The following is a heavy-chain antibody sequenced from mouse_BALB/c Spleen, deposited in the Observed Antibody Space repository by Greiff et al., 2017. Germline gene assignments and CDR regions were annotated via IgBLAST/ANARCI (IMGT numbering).Heavy chain of an antibody. J-gene: IGHJ4*01. CDR1: GYSITSDYA. CDR3: ARRSYEDYAMDY. D-gene: IGHD1-1*01. CDR2: ISYSGST. V-gene: IGHV3-2*02. Sequence: VQLKESGPGLVKPSQSLSLTCTVTGYSITSDYAWTWIRQFPGNKLEWMGYISYSGSTSYNPSLKSRISITRDTSKNQFFLQLNSVTTEDTATYYCARRSYEDYAMDYWGQGTSGTVAS.